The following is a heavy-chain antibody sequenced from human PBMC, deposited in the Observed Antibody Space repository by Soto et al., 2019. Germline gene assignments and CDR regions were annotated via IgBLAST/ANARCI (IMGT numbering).Heavy chain of an antibody. J-gene: IGHJ4*02. Sequence: GSLRLSCVASGFSFSSYAMSWVCQGPGKGLEWVSDISGGGDITYYADSVKGRFTISRDNSKNTLYLQMNSLRAEDTAVYYCAKVSCSSTSCPIDYWGQGTLVTVSS. CDR3: AKVSCSSTSCPIDY. CDR1: GFSFSSYA. CDR2: ISGGGDIT. V-gene: IGHV3-23*01. D-gene: IGHD2-2*01.